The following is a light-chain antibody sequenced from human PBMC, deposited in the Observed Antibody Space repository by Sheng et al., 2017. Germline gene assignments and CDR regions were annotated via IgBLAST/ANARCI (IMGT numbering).Light chain of an antibody. V-gene: IGKV3-15*01. CDR3: QQYHNLRT. Sequence: EIVMTQSPATLSVSPGERATVSCRASHSVNRALAWFQQKPGQAPRLLIYDASTRAAGIPARFXGSGSXTDFTLTISSLQSEDFAVYYCQQYHNLRTFGQGTKVEIK. CDR2: DAS. CDR1: HSVNRA. J-gene: IGKJ1*01.